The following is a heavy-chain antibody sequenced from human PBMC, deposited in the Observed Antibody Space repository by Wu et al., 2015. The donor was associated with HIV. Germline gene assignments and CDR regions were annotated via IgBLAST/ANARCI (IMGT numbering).Heavy chain of an antibody. J-gene: IGHJ4*02. D-gene: IGHD2-2*01. CDR2: INPNSGGT. CDR3: AIYCSSTSCYPHYDFWSGYFGFDY. V-gene: IGHV1-2*02. Sequence: QVQLVQSGAEVKKPGASVKVSCKASGYTFTGYYMHWVRQAPGQGLEWMGWINPNSGGTNYAQKFQGRVTMTRDTSISTAYMELSRLRSDDTAVYYCAIYCSSTSCYPHYDFWSGYFGFDYWGQGTLVTVSS. CDR1: GYTFTGYY.